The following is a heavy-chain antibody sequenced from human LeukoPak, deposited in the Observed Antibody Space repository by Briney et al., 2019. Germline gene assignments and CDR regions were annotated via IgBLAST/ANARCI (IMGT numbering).Heavy chain of an antibody. V-gene: IGHV4-59*08. CDR3: TKGRGI. CDR1: GASISSYY. D-gene: IGHD3-10*01. CDR2: IYYSGST. Sequence: SETLSLTCTVSGASISSYYWSWIRQPPGKGLEWIGYIYYSGSTNYNPSLKSRVTKAVDTSKNQFSLKLSSVTAADTAVYYCTKGRGIWGQGTLVTVSS. J-gene: IGHJ4*02.